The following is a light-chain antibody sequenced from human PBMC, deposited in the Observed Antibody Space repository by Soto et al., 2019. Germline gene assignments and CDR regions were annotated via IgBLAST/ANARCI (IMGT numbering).Light chain of an antibody. CDR3: QQSYTTPRT. V-gene: IGKV1-39*01. CDR2: GVS. Sequence: DIQMTQSPSTLSASVGDRVTITCRASQSITPWLAWYQQKPGKAPKLLIYGVSNLQSGVPSRFSGSGSETDFTLTITSLQPEDFATYYCQQSYTTPRTFGQGTKVDI. J-gene: IGKJ1*01. CDR1: QSITPW.